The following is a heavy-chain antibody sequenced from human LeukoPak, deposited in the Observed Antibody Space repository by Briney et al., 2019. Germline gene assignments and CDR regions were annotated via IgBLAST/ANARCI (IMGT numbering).Heavy chain of an antibody. CDR2: IKQDGRDK. Sequence: GGSLRLSCAASGFTFSSYWMSWVRQAPGKGLEWVANIKQDGRDKYYVDSVKGRFTISRDNAKNSLYMQMNSARAEDTAVYYCAKDQGRTTVNWFDPWGQGTLVTVSS. CDR3: AKDQGRTTVNWFDP. CDR1: GFTFSSYW. J-gene: IGHJ5*02. V-gene: IGHV3-7*03. D-gene: IGHD4-11*01.